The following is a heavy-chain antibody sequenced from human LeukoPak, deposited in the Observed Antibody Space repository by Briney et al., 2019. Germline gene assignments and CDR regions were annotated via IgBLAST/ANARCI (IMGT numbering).Heavy chain of an antibody. CDR1: GGSISSGGYY. D-gene: IGHD6-6*01. CDR3: ARESGQLVPRLDY. V-gene: IGHV4-30-2*01. Sequence: SETLSLTCTVSGGSISSGGYYWSWIRQPPGKGLEWIGYIYHSGSTYYNPSLKSRVTISVDRSKNQFSLKLSSVTAADTAVYYCARESGQLVPRLDYWGQGTLVTVSS. J-gene: IGHJ4*02. CDR2: IYHSGST.